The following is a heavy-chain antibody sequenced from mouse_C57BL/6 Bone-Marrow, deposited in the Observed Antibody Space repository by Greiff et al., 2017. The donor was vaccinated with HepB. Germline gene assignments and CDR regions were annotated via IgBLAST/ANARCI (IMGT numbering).Heavy chain of an antibody. J-gene: IGHJ1*03. CDR2: IHPSDSDT. V-gene: IGHV1-74*01. CDR1: GYTFTSYW. D-gene: IGHD1-1*01. Sequence: VQLQQPGAELVKPGASVKVSCKASGYTFTSYWMHWVTQRPGHGLEWIGWIHPSDSDTNYNQKFKVKATLTVDKSSSTAYMQLSSLTSEDSAVYQCAIRSYYYGSSYWYFDVWGTRTTVTVSS. CDR3: AIRSYYYGSSYWYFDV.